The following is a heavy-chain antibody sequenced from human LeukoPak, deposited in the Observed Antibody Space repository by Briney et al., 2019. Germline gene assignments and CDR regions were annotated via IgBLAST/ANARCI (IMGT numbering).Heavy chain of an antibody. V-gene: IGHV3-23*01. CDR1: GFTFDDYA. CDR3: AKETPEGVTFDY. Sequence: PGRSLRLSCAASGFTFDDYAMHWVRQAPGKGLEWVSAISGSGGSTYYADSVKGRFTISRDNSKNTLFLQMSSLRAEDTAVYYCAKETPEGVTFDYWGQGTLVTVSS. J-gene: IGHJ4*02. CDR2: ISGSGGST. D-gene: IGHD5-18*01.